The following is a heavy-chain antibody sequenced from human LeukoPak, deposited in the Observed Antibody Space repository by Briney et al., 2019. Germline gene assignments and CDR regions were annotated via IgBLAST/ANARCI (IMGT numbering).Heavy chain of an antibody. J-gene: IGHJ6*02. CDR3: ARDRELELEVNYYGMDV. CDR1: GFTFSSYS. D-gene: IGHD1-26*01. Sequence: GGSLRLSCAASGFTFSSYSMNWVRQAPGKGLEWVSSISSSSSYIYYADSVKGRFTISRDNAKNSLYLQMNSLRAEDTAVYYCARDRELELEVNYYGMDVWGQGTTVTVSS. CDR2: ISSSSSYI. V-gene: IGHV3-21*01.